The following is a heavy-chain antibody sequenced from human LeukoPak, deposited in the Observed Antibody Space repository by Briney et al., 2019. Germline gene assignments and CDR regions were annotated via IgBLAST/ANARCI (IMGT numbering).Heavy chain of an antibody. V-gene: IGHV1-2*02. CDR2: IHPNSGGT. CDR1: GYTFTSYY. D-gene: IGHD2-2*01. CDR3: ARDPLSNSWYYFDY. J-gene: IGHJ4*02. Sequence: GASVKVSCKASGYTFTSYYMHWVRQAPGQGLEWMGWIHPNSGGTNYAQRLQGRVTMTRDRSISTAYMELSRLTSDDTAVYYCARDPLSNSWYYFDYWGQGTLVTVSS.